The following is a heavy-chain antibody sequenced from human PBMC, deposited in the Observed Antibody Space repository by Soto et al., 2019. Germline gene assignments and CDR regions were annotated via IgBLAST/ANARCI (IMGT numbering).Heavy chain of an antibody. CDR1: GGTFSSYA. CDR2: IIPIFGTA. Sequence: GASVKVSCKASGGTFSSYAISWVRQAPGQGLEWMRGIIPIFGTANYAQKFQGRVTITADESTSTAYMELSSLRSEDTAVYYCARDLGVTIFGVANNWFDPWGQGTLVTVSS. CDR3: ARDLGVTIFGVANNWFDP. V-gene: IGHV1-69*13. D-gene: IGHD3-3*01. J-gene: IGHJ5*02.